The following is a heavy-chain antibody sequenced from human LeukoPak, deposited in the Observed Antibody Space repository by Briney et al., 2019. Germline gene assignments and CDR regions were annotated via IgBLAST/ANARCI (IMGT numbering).Heavy chain of an antibody. Sequence: SVKVSCKASGGTFSSYAISWVRQVPGQGLEWMGGIIPIFGTANYAQKFQGRVTITTDESTSTAYMELSSLRSEDTAVYYCARDWAYSSSSSDYWGQGTLVTVSS. D-gene: IGHD6-6*01. CDR2: IIPIFGTA. CDR1: GGTFSSYA. V-gene: IGHV1-69*05. J-gene: IGHJ4*02. CDR3: ARDWAYSSSSSDY.